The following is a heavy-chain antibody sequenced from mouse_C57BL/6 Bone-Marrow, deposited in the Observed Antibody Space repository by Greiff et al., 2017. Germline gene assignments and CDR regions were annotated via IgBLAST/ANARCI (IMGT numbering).Heavy chain of an antibody. Sequence: VQLQQSGAELVRPGSSVKMSCKTSGYTFTRYGINWVKQRPGQGLEWIGYIYIGNGYPEYNEKFKGKATLTSDKSSSTAYMQLSSLTSEDSAIYFWARAYDGYSYFDYGGQGTTLTVSS. D-gene: IGHD2-3*01. V-gene: IGHV1-58*01. CDR3: ARAYDGYSYFDY. CDR1: GYTFTRYG. CDR2: IYIGNGYP. J-gene: IGHJ2*01.